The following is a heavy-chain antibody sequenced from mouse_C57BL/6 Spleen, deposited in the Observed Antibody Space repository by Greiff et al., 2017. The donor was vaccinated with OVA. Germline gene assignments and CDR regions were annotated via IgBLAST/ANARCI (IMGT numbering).Heavy chain of an antibody. D-gene: IGHD1-2*01. CDR1: GYAFSSYW. V-gene: IGHV1-80*01. J-gene: IGHJ2*01. CDR2: IYPGDGDT. Sequence: QVQLQQSGAELVKPGASVKISCKASGYAFSSYWMNWVKQRPGKGLEWIGQIYPGDGDTNYNGKFKGKATLTADKSSSTAYMKLSSLTSEDSAVYFCARMGYYGDFDYWGQGTTLTVSS. CDR3: ARMGYYGDFDY.